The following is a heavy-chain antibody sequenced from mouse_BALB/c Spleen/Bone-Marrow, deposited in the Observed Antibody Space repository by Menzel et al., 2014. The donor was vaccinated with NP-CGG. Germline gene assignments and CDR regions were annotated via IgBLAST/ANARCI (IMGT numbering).Heavy chain of an antibody. V-gene: IGHV1-80*01. CDR3: ASRGDYSYAMDY. J-gene: IGHJ4*01. CDR1: GYSFSNYW. CDR2: IYPGDGDT. Sequence: VHLVESGAELVRPGSSVKISCKSSGYSFSNYWMNWMKQGPGQGLEWIGQIYPGDGDTNYNGKFKGKATLTADKSSSTAYMQLSSLTSEDSAVYFCASRGDYSYAMDYWGQGTSVTVSS. D-gene: IGHD1-1*01.